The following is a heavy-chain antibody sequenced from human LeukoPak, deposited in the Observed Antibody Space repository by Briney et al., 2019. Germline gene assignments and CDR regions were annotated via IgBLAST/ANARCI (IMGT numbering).Heavy chain of an antibody. CDR1: GYTFTSYY. Sequence: ASVKVSCKASGYTFTSYYMHWVRQAPGQGLEWMGIINPSGGSTSYAQKFQGRVTMTRDTSTSTVYVELSSLRSEDTAVYYCARDRVVIPYYYGMDVWGQGTTVTVSS. J-gene: IGHJ6*02. CDR2: INPSGGST. V-gene: IGHV1-46*01. CDR3: ARDRVVIPYYYGMDV. D-gene: IGHD3-3*01.